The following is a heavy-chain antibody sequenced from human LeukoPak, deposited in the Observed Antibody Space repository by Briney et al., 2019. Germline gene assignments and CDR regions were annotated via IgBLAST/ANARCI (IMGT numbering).Heavy chain of an antibody. CDR3: AREKSVQQLDSAGFDY. V-gene: IGHV4-34*01. CDR2: INHSGST. D-gene: IGHD6-13*01. CDR1: GGSFSGYY. J-gene: IGHJ4*02. Sequence: PSETLSLTCAVYGGSFSGYYWSWIRQPPGKGLEWIGEINHSGSTNYNPSLKSRVTISVDTSKNQFSLKLSSVTAADTAVYYCAREKSVQQLDSAGFDYWGQGTLVTVSS.